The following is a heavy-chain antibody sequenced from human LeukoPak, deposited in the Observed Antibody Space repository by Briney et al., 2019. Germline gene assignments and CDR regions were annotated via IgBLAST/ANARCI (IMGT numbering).Heavy chain of an antibody. V-gene: IGHV4-59*01. D-gene: IGHD6-13*01. CDR3: ARVYSSSRWFDP. CDR2: IYYSGST. Sequence: SETLSLTCTVSGGSISSYYWSWIRQPPGKGLEWIGYIYYSGSTNCNPSLKSRVTISVDTSKNQFSLKLSSVTAADTAVYYCARVYSSSRWFDPWGQGTLVTVSS. CDR1: GGSISSYY. J-gene: IGHJ5*02.